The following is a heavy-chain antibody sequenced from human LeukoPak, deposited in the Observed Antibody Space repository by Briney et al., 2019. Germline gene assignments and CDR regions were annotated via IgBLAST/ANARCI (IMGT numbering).Heavy chain of an antibody. Sequence: SETLSLTCTVSGGSITGYYWNWIRQPAGQGLEWLGRVYSSGVGNYNPSLTSRVTMSVDTSKNQFSLKLTSLTAADTAVYYCAREEFLHEIDSSGYFVYRGQGTLVTVSS. V-gene: IGHV4-4*07. CDR1: GGSITGYY. D-gene: IGHD3-22*01. J-gene: IGHJ4*02. CDR2: VYSSGVG. CDR3: AREEFLHEIDSSGYFVY.